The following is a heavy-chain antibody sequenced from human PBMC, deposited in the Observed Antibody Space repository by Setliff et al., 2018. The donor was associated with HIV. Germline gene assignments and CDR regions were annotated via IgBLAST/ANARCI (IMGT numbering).Heavy chain of an antibody. CDR1: GFTFSSYS. D-gene: IGHD2-2*01. CDR3: ARDYAYYYYYGMDV. V-gene: IGHV3-21*01. Sequence: EGSLRLSCAASGFTFSSYSMNWVRQAPGKGLEWVSSISSSSSYIYYADSVKGRFTISRDNAKNSLYLQMNSLRAEDTAVYYCARDYAYYYYYGMDVWGQGTTVTVSS. J-gene: IGHJ6*02. CDR2: ISSSSSYI.